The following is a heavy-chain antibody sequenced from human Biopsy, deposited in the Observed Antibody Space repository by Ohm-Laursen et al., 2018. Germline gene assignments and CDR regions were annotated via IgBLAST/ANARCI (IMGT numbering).Heavy chain of an antibody. CDR2: ISWDGGSE. CDR3: VRGYSSSWSGYLDH. CDR1: GFTFDDHV. V-gene: IGHV3-9*01. Sequence: SLRLSCAASGFTFDDHVMHWVRQAPGKGLEWVSGISWDGGSEGYADSVKGRFTISRDNAKNSLFLQMNSLTTEDTALYYCVRGYSSSWSGYLDHWGQGTLVAVSS. J-gene: IGHJ4*02. D-gene: IGHD3-3*01.